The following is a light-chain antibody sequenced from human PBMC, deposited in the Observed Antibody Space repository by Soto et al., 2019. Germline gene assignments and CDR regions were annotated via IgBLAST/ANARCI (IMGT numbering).Light chain of an antibody. CDR3: QQYGSSPPYT. CDR2: GSS. V-gene: IGKV3-20*01. Sequence: EVVLTQSPGTLSLSPGERATLSCRASQSVNNNYVAWYQQKPGQAPRLLIFGSSDRATGIPDRFSGSGSGTDFPLTLSRLEPEDFAVYYCQQYGSSPPYTFGQGTKLEIK. CDR1: QSVNNNY. J-gene: IGKJ2*01.